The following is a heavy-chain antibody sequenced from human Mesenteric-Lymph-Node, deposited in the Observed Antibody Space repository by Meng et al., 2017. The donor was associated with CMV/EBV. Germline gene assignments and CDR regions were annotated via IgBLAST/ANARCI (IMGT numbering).Heavy chain of an antibody. Sequence: GESLKISCAASGFTFSNYGLHWVRQAPGKGLEWVAFLRFDGTNQNYGDSVRGRFTISRDNSKNTLYLQLNSLRAEDTAVYYCARETPDYDFQFDPWGQGTLVTVSS. CDR2: LRFDGTNQ. CDR3: ARETPDYDFQFDP. D-gene: IGHD3-3*01. J-gene: IGHJ5*02. CDR1: GFTFSNYG. V-gene: IGHV3-30*02.